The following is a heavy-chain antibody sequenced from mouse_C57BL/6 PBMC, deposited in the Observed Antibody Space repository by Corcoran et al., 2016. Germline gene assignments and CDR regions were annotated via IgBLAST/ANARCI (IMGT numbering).Heavy chain of an antibody. Sequence: EVQLQKSGPELVKPGASVKIPCKASGYTFTDYNMDWVQQSHGKSLEWIGDINPNNGGPIYNQKFKGKATLTVDKSSSTAYMELRSLTSEDTAVYYCARSLITTAPGGFAYWGQGTLVTVSA. V-gene: IGHV1-18*01. J-gene: IGHJ3*01. D-gene: IGHD1-1*01. CDR2: INPNNGGP. CDR3: ARSLITTAPGGFAY. CDR1: GYTFTDYN.